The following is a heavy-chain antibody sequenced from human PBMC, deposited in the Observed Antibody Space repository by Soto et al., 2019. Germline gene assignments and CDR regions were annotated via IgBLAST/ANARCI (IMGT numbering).Heavy chain of an antibody. J-gene: IGHJ5*02. CDR3: ARTVCWLDP. Sequence: SQTLSLPCAISGDSVSSNSAAWTWIRQSPSRGLEWLGRTYYRSKWYKEYAASVRSRITINPDTSKNQFSLQLNSVSPEDTAVYYCARTVCWLDPRGHGTLVTVSS. D-gene: IGHD2-8*01. CDR1: GDSVSSNSAA. CDR2: TYYRSKWYK. V-gene: IGHV6-1*01.